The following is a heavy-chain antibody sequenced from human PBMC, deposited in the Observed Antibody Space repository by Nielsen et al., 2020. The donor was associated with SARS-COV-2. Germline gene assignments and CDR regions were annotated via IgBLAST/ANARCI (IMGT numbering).Heavy chain of an antibody. CDR3: AKDSRRDGYNLSPFDY. D-gene: IGHD5-24*01. CDR1: GFTLDDYA. V-gene: IGHV3-9*01. CDR2: ISWNSGSI. Sequence: GGSLRPSCAASGFTLDDYAMHWVRQAPGKGLEWVSGISWNSGSIGYADSVKGRFTISRDNSKNTLYLQMNSLRAEDTAVYYCAKDSRRDGYNLSPFDYWGQGTLVTVSS. J-gene: IGHJ4*02.